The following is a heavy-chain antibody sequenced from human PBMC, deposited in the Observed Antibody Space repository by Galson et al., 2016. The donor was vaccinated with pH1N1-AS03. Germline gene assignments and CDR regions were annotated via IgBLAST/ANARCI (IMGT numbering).Heavy chain of an antibody. V-gene: IGHV4-59*08. D-gene: IGHD2-15*01. CDR2: IYYNGGT. Sequence: SETLSLTCTVSGGSINSYYWSWFRQPPGNGLAWIGPIYYNGGTLYNPSLRGRVTISLDTSMTQFSLRLSSVTAADTAVYYCGRHLRSSYSMDVWGQGTTVTVSS. CDR1: GGSINSYY. J-gene: IGHJ6*02. CDR3: GRHLRSSYSMDV.